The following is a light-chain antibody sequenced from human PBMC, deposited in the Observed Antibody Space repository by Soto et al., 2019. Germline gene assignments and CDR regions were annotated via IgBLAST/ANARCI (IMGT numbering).Light chain of an antibody. J-gene: IGKJ3*01. V-gene: IGKV3-15*01. CDR3: QQYNEWPLFT. Sequence: EIVMTQSPATLSVSPGERATLSCRASQSVAGNLAWYQQIPGQPPRLLIYGTSTRATGIPARFSGSGSGTEFTLTITSLQSEDFAVYYCQQYNEWPLFTFGPGTRVDIK. CDR1: QSVAGN. CDR2: GTS.